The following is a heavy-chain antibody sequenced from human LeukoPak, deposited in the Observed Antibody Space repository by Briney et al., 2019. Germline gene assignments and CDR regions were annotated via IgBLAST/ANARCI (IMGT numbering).Heavy chain of an antibody. CDR1: GGSISSYY. J-gene: IGHJ4*02. V-gene: IGHV4-59*01. Sequence: SETLSLTCSVSGGSISSYYWSWIRQPPGKGLEWIGYVYYGGNTNYNPTLKSRIPMSVDTSKSQFSLRLASVTPADTAVYYCARVPIGLLGATDGPYFDYWGQGTLVTVSS. CDR2: VYYGGNT. CDR3: ARVPIGLLGATDGPYFDY. D-gene: IGHD1-26*01.